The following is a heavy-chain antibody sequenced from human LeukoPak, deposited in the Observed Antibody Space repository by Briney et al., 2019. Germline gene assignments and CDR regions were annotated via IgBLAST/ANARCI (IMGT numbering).Heavy chain of an antibody. D-gene: IGHD3-10*01. Sequence: PGGSLRLSCAASGFTFSSYDMHWVRQATGKGLEWVSAIGTAGDTYYPGSVKGRFTISRENAKNSLYLQMNSLRAGDTAVYYCARGGPLWFGEFSYYFDYWGQGTLVTVSS. CDR3: ARGGPLWFGEFSYYFDY. V-gene: IGHV3-13*01. J-gene: IGHJ4*02. CDR2: IGTAGDT. CDR1: GFTFSSYD.